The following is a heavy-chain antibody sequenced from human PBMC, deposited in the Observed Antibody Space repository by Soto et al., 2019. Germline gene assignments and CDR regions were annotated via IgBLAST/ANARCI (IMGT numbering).Heavy chain of an antibody. V-gene: IGHV3-30*18. CDR2: ISYDGSNK. Sequence: PGGSLRLSCAASGFTFSSYGMHWVRQAPGKGLEWVAVISYDGSNKYYADSVKGRFTISRDNSKNTLYLQMNSLRAEDTAVYYCAKDSTYDFWSGYYTEPDYWGQGTLVTVSS. CDR1: GFTFSSYG. J-gene: IGHJ4*02. CDR3: AKDSTYDFWSGYYTEPDY. D-gene: IGHD3-3*01.